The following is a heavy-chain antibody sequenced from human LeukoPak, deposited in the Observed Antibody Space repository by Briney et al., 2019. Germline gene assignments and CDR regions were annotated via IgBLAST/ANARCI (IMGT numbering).Heavy chain of an antibody. Sequence: ASVKVSCKASGYTFTNYGITWVRQAPGQGLEWMGWISTYSGNTNYARNLQGRVTMTTDTSTTTAYMELRSLRSDDTAVYYCARDLYGSGSSVDYWGQGTLVTVSS. V-gene: IGHV1-18*01. D-gene: IGHD3-10*01. CDR2: ISTYSGNT. CDR3: ARDLYGSGSSVDY. CDR1: GYTFTNYG. J-gene: IGHJ4*02.